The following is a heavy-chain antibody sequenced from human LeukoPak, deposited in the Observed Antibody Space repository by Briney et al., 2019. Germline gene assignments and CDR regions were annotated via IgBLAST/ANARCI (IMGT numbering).Heavy chain of an antibody. Sequence: NTSETLSLTCTVSGGSISSYYWSWIRQPPGKGLEWSGYISYSGSTNFNPSLKSRVTISVDTSKNQFSLKLSSVTAADTAVYYCAREGTAGTNLNWFDPWGQGTPVTVSS. CDR1: GGSISSYY. D-gene: IGHD1-1*01. J-gene: IGHJ5*02. CDR3: AREGTAGTNLNWFDP. V-gene: IGHV4-59*01. CDR2: ISYSGST.